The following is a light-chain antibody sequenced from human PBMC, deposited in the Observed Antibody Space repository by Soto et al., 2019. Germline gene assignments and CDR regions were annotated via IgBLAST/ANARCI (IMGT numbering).Light chain of an antibody. J-gene: IGKJ1*01. V-gene: IGKV1-5*03. CDR1: QTISSW. Sequence: DIQMTQSPSTLSGSVGDRVTITCRASQTISSWLAWYQQKPGQAPKLLIYKASTLKSGVPSKFIGSGSGRECTLTISSLQPDDFATYYCQHYNSYSEAFGQRTKVELK. CDR2: KAS. CDR3: QHYNSYSEA.